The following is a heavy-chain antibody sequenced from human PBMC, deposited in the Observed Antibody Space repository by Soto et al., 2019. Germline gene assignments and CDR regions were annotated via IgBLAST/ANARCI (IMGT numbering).Heavy chain of an antibody. Sequence: QVQLQQWGAGLLKPSETLSLTCAVYGGSFRGYYWSWIRQPPGKGLEWIGEINHGGSTKYKPSLKSRVTISVDTSKNQISLKVRSVTAADTAVYYCARGRLYGSSPFDYWGQGTLVTVSS. CDR1: GGSFRGYY. D-gene: IGHD1-26*01. V-gene: IGHV4-34*01. J-gene: IGHJ4*02. CDR3: ARGRLYGSSPFDY. CDR2: INHGGST.